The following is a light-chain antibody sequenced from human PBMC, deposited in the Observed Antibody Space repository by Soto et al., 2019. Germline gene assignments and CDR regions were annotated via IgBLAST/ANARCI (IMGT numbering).Light chain of an antibody. Sequence: QSALTQPASVSGSPGQSITISCTGTSSDVGGYNYVSWYQQDPGKAPKLMIYEVSNRPSGVSNRFSGSKSGNTASLTISGLQAEDEADYYCCSYTSSRTLVVFGGGTKLTVL. CDR3: CSYTSSRTLVV. CDR2: EVS. V-gene: IGLV2-14*01. CDR1: SSDVGGYNY. J-gene: IGLJ2*01.